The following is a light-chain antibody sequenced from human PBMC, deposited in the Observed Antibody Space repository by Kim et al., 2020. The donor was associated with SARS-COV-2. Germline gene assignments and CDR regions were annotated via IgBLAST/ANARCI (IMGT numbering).Light chain of an antibody. CDR1: NLGDKY. V-gene: IGLV3-1*01. CDR3: QAWDISFVI. CDR2: QDT. J-gene: IGLJ2*01. Sequence: SYELTQPPAVSVSPGQTATITCSGDNLGDKYASWYQQKPGQSPVLVIYQDTKRPSGIPERFSGSNSGDTATLTISGTQAMDEADYYCQAWDISFVIFGGGTQLTVL.